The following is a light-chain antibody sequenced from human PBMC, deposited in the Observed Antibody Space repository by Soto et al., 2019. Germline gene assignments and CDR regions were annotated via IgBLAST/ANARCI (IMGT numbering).Light chain of an antibody. CDR2: YDS. CDR3: QVWDSSSDHPLYV. J-gene: IGLJ1*01. CDR1: NIGSKS. Sequence: SYELTQPPSVSVAPGKTARITCGGNNIGSKSVHWYQQKPGQAPVLVIYYDSDRPSGIPERFSGSNSGNTATLTISRVEAGDEADYYCQVWDSSSDHPLYVFRTGTKLTVL. V-gene: IGLV3-21*04.